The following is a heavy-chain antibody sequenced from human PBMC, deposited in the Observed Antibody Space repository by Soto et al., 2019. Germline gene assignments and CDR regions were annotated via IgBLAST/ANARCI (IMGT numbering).Heavy chain of an antibody. J-gene: IGHJ4*02. CDR1: GFTFSSYA. V-gene: IGHV3-30-3*01. Sequence: QVQLVESGGGVVQPGRSLRLSCAASGFTFSSYAMHWVRQAPGKGLEWVAVISYDGSNKYYADSVKGRFTISRDNSKNTLYLQMNSLRAEDTAVYYCARDGFWSGGSCYSIDYWGQGTLVTVSS. CDR3: ARDGFWSGGSCYSIDY. D-gene: IGHD2-15*01. CDR2: ISYDGSNK.